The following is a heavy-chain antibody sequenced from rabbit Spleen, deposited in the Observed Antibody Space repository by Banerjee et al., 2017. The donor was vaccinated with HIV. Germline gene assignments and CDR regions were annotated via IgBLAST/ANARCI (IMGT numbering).Heavy chain of an antibody. CDR3: ARGTYGNADYYTL. D-gene: IGHD6-1*01. V-gene: IGHV1S40*01. Sequence: QSLEESGGDRVKPGASLTLTCTASGFSFSNSYYMCWVRQAPGKGLEWIACIYAGSSGSTYYASWAKGRFTISKTSSTTVTLQMTSLTAADTATYFCARGTYGNADYYTLWGPGTLVTVS. CDR1: GFSFSNSYY. J-gene: IGHJ4*01. CDR2: IYAGSSGST.